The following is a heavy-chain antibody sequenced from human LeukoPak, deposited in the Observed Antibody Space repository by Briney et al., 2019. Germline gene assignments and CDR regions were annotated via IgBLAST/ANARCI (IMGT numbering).Heavy chain of an antibody. V-gene: IGHV3-30*02. CDR3: GKDNHHSRAVAAGLDH. CDR2: VRSDGSNE. J-gene: IGHJ4*02. Sequence: GGALRLSCEASRFTFSDYGMHWVRQAPGKGLEGVAFVRSDGSNENYADSVKGRFTISRDNSKTTLYMQMTNLRAEDTAAYYCGKDNHHSRAVAAGLDHWGQGTLVTVSS. CDR1: RFTFSDYG. D-gene: IGHD6-19*01.